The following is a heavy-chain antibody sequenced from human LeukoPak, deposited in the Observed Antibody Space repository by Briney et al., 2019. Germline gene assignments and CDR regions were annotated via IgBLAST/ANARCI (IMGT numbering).Heavy chain of an antibody. V-gene: IGHV4-39*01. CDR2: IYYSGST. Sequence: SETLSLTCTVSGGSISSSSYYWGWIRQPPGKGLEWIGGIYYSGSTYYNPSLKSRVTISVDTSKNQFSLKLSSVTAADTAVYYCARHRFLGQQLVHPYFDYWGQGTLVTVSS. J-gene: IGHJ4*02. CDR1: GGSISSSSYY. CDR3: ARHRFLGQQLVHPYFDY. D-gene: IGHD6-13*01.